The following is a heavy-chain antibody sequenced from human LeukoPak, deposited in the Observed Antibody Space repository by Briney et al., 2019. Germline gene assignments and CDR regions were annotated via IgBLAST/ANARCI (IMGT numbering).Heavy chain of an antibody. V-gene: IGHV3-30*02. CDR2: IRYDGSNK. J-gene: IGHJ4*02. CDR3: ARRYDYGDYVATFVFDY. Sequence: QPGGSLRLSCAASGFTFSSYGMHWVRQAPGKGLEWVAFIRYDGSNKYYADSVKGRFTISRDNSKNTLYLQMNSLRAEDTAVYYCARRYDYGDYVATFVFDYWGQGTLVTVSS. D-gene: IGHD4-17*01. CDR1: GFTFSSYG.